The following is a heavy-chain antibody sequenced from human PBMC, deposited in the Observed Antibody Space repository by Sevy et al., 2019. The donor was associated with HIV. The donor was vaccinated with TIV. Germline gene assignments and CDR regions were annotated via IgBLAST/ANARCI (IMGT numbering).Heavy chain of an antibody. CDR2: IYYSGST. J-gene: IGHJ4*02. V-gene: IGHV4-30-4*01. CDR3: ARMGGAYVWGSYFD. D-gene: IGHD3-16*01. Sequence: SETLSLTCTVSGGSISSGDYYWSWIRQPPGKGLEWIGYIYYSGSTYYNPSLKSRVTISVDMSKNQFSLKLSSVTAADTAVYYCARMGGAYVWGSYFDWGQGTLVTVSS. CDR1: GGSISSGDYY.